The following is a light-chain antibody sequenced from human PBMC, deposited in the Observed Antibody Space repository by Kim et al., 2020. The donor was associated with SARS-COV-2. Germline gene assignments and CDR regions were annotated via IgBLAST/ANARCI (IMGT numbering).Light chain of an antibody. CDR2: DNS. CDR3: QVWDTSTDYVV. V-gene: IGLV3-21*02. CDR1: DIGTRS. Sequence: SYELTQPPSVSLAPGQTDKITCGGNDIGTRSVHWYQQQPGQAPVLVVYDNSARPSGTPGRFSGSNSGNTATLTISRVEAGDEADYYCQVWDTSTDYVVFGGGTQLTVL. J-gene: IGLJ3*02.